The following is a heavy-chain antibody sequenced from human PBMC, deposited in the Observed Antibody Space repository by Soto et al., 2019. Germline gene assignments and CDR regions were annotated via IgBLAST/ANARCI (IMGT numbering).Heavy chain of an antibody. CDR3: ARDQAMAQFDY. J-gene: IGHJ4*02. CDR1: GYTFTNYG. D-gene: IGHD5-18*01. V-gene: IGHV1-18*01. Sequence: QVQLVQSGAEVKKPGASVKVSCKASGYTFTNYGISWVRQAPGQGLEWMGWINAYNGNTKYAQTLQGRVTMSTDTSTSTAYMELRSLRSDDTAVYYCARDQAMAQFDYWGQGTLVTVSS. CDR2: INAYNGNT.